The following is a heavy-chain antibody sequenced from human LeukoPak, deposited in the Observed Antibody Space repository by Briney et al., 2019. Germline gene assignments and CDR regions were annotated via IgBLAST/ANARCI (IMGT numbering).Heavy chain of an antibody. CDR3: ARDSLTLYSSGRRPFQH. D-gene: IGHD6-19*01. V-gene: IGHV1-18*04. Sequence: ASVKVSCTASGYTFTSYGISWVRPAPPQGVEWMGWISAYNGNTNYAQKLQGRVTMTTDTSTSTAYMELRSLRSDDTAVYYCARDSLTLYSSGRRPFQHWGQGTLVTVSS. J-gene: IGHJ1*01. CDR2: ISAYNGNT. CDR1: GYTFTSYG.